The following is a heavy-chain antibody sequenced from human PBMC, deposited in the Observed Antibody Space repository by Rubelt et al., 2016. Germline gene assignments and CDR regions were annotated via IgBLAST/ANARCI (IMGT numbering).Heavy chain of an antibody. CDR2: ISYDGTKN. CDR3: ARGGLLWFGELFL. Sequence: GFTFSHYAMHWVRQAPGKGLEWVAVISYDGTKNYYADSVKGRFAISRDNSKNTLYLQMGSLRAEDMAVYYCARGGLLWFGELFLWGQGTLVTVSS. D-gene: IGHD3-10*01. J-gene: IGHJ4*02. V-gene: IGHV3-30*09. CDR1: GFTFSHYA.